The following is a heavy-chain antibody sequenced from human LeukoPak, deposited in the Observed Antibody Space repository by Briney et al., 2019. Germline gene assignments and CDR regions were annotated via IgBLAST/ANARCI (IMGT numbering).Heavy chain of an antibody. CDR1: GGSFSGYY. Sequence: SETLSLTCAVYGGSFSGYYWSWIRQPPGKGLEWIGEINHSGSTNYNPSLKSRVTISVDTSKNQFSLKLSSVTAADTAVYYCARSQNYYGSGDYWSQGTLVTVSS. CDR3: ARSQNYYGSGDY. V-gene: IGHV4-34*01. J-gene: IGHJ4*02. D-gene: IGHD3-10*01. CDR2: INHSGST.